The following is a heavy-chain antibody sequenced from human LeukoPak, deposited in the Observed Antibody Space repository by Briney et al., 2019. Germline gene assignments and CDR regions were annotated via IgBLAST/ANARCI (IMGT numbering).Heavy chain of an antibody. CDR1: GFTFSSYA. V-gene: IGHV4-34*01. Sequence: PGGSLRLSCAASGFTFSSYAMSWVRQPPGKGLEWIGEINHSGSTNYNPSLKSRVTISVDTSKNQFSLKLSSVTAADTAVYYCARGPQPAGTDYWGQGTLVTVSS. CDR2: INHSGST. D-gene: IGHD6-13*01. CDR3: ARGPQPAGTDY. J-gene: IGHJ4*02.